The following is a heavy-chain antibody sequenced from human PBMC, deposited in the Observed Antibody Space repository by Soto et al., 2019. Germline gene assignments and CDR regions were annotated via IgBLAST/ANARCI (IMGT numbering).Heavy chain of an antibody. CDR3: APHVHCSGGSCHYDAFDI. CDR1: GFIFGNYM. V-gene: IGHV3-23*01. D-gene: IGHD2-15*01. Sequence: EVQLLESGGGLVQPGESLRLSCAVSGFIFGNYMMTWVRQAPGKGLEWVSTIRDGGESTYYADSVKGRFTISRDNSKNTLYLQMYSLGVEDPAVYYCAPHVHCSGGSCHYDAFDIRGQGTMVTVSS. J-gene: IGHJ3*02. CDR2: IRDGGEST.